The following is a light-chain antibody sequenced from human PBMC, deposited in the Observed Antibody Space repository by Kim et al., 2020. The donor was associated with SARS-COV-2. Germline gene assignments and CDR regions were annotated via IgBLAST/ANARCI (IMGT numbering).Light chain of an antibody. CDR1: ALPNQY. CDR3: QSTDSSGTLWV. V-gene: IGLV3-25*03. CDR2: KDD. J-gene: IGLJ3*02. Sequence: SYELTQPPSVSVSPGQTARITCSGDALPNQYAYWYQQKPGQAPVLVIYKDDERPSGIPERFSGSTSGTTVTLTISGVPAEDEADYYCQSTDSSGTLWVFG.